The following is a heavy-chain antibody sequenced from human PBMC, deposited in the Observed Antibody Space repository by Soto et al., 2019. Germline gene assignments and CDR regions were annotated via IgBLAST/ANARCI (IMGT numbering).Heavy chain of an antibody. CDR2: IYYSGST. Sequence: KPSETLSLTCTVSGGSISSYYWSWIRQPPGKGLEWIGYIYYSGSTSYNPSLKSRVTISVDTSKNQFSLKLSSVTAADTAVYYCASALHRSGYYGYYFDYWGQGTLVTVSS. J-gene: IGHJ4*02. V-gene: IGHV4-59*01. D-gene: IGHD3-3*01. CDR1: GGSISSYY. CDR3: ASALHRSGYYGYYFDY.